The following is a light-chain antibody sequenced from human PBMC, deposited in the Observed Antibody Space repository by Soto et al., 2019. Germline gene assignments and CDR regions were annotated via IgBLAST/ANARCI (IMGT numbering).Light chain of an antibody. CDR2: GAS. CDR1: QSVSSRS. Sequence: EIVLTQSPGTLSLSPGERATLSCRASQSVSSRSLAWYQQKPGQAPRLLIYGASNRATGIPDRFSGSGSGTEFTLTISSPQSEDFAVYYCQQYHNWPITFGQGTRLEIK. V-gene: IGKV3-20*01. CDR3: QQYHNWPIT. J-gene: IGKJ5*01.